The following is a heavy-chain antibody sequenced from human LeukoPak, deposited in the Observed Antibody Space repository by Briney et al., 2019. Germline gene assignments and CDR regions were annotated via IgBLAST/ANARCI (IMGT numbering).Heavy chain of an antibody. Sequence: SETLSLTCTVSGGSISSSSYYWGWIRQPPGKGLEWIGSIYYSGSTYYNPSLKSRVTISAGTSKNQFSLKLSSVTAAGTAVYYCARPHSSGWYGMDVWGQGTTVTVSS. CDR1: GGSISSSSYY. D-gene: IGHD6-19*01. J-gene: IGHJ6*02. CDR2: IYYSGST. CDR3: ARPHSSGWYGMDV. V-gene: IGHV4-39*01.